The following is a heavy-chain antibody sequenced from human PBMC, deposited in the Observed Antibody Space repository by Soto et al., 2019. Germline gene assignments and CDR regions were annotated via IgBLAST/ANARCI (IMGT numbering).Heavy chain of an antibody. Sequence: EVQLVESGGGLVQPGRSLRLSCAASGFTFDDYAMHWVRQAPGKGLEWVSGISWNSGSIGYADSVKGRFTISRDNAKNSLYLQMKSLRAEDTALYYCAKDKAAAGSYYYYYGMDGWGQGTTVTVSS. V-gene: IGHV3-9*01. CDR2: ISWNSGSI. CDR1: GFTFDDYA. CDR3: AKDKAAAGSYYYYYGMDG. J-gene: IGHJ6*02. D-gene: IGHD6-13*01.